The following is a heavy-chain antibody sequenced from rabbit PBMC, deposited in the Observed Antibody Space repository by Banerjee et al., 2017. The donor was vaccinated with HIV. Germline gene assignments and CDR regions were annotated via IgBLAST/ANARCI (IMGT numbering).Heavy chain of an antibody. J-gene: IGHJ3*01. V-gene: IGHV1S47*01. CDR2: IYPGFGVR. CDR3: ARGIDWGTRLDL. D-gene: IGHD2-1*01. Sequence: QEQLVESGGGLVQPGGSLKLSCKASGFDFSSYGISWVRQAPGKGPEWIAYIYPGFGVRDYANSVKGRFTISTDNAQNTVFLQMTSLTAADTATYFCARGIDWGTRLDLWGPGTLVTVS. CDR1: GFDFSSYG.